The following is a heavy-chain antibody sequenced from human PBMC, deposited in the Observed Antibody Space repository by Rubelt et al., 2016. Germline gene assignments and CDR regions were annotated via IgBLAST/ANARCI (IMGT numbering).Heavy chain of an antibody. J-gene: IGHJ3*02. D-gene: IGHD3-3*01. CDR2: IIPIFGTA. V-gene: IGHV1-69*01. CDR1: GGTFSSYA. Sequence: QVQLVQSGAEVKKPGSSVKVSCKASGGTFSSYAISWVRQAPGQGLEWMGGIIPIFGTANYAQKFQGRVTITADESTSTASMELSSLRSGDTAVYYGARDVLEWSDAFDIWGQGTMVTVSS. CDR3: ARDVLEWSDAFDI.